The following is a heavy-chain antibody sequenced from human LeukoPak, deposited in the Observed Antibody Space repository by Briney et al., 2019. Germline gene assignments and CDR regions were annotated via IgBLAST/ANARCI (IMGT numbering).Heavy chain of an antibody. D-gene: IGHD3-22*01. Sequence: SETLSLTCSVSGDSVSRSDSYWDWIRQPPGKGMEWIGTIYYSGRTYYSPSLKSRVTMSVDPSNNQFSLNLRSVTAADTAVYDCARRRYYDGSGYLEWGQGTLLSVSS. CDR1: GDSVSRSDSY. CDR3: ARRRYYDGSGYLE. J-gene: IGHJ1*01. V-gene: IGHV4-39*01. CDR2: IYYSGRT.